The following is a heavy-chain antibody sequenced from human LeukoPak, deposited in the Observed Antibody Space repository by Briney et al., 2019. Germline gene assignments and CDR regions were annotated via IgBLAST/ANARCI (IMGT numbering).Heavy chain of an antibody. D-gene: IGHD3-22*01. V-gene: IGHV1-2*02. Sequence: ASVKVSCKASGYTFTGYYMHWVRQAPGQGLEWMGWINPNSGGTNYAQKFQGRVTMTRDTSISTAYMELSRLRSDDTAVYYCATMRYDSGGYYSPGGLDSWGQGTLVTVSS. CDR2: INPNSGGT. CDR3: ATMRYDSGGYYSPGGLDS. CDR1: GYTFTGYY. J-gene: IGHJ4*02.